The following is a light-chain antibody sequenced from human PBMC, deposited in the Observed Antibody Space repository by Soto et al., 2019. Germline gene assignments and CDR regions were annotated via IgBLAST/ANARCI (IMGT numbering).Light chain of an antibody. CDR3: AAWDDSLNGWV. J-gene: IGLJ3*02. Sequence: QSVLPQPPSASGTPGQRVTISCSGRRSNIGSNTVNWYQQLPGTAPRLLIYGNNQRPSGVPDRFSGSKSGTSASLAISGLQSEDEVDYYCAAWDDSLNGWVFGGGTQLTVL. CDR1: RSNIGSNT. CDR2: GNN. V-gene: IGLV1-44*01.